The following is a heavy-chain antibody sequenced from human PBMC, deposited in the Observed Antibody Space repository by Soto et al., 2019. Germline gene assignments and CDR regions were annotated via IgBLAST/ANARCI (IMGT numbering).Heavy chain of an antibody. CDR1: GFTFSSYG. Sequence: GGSLRLSCAASGFTFSSYGMHWVRQAPGKGLEWVAVIWYDGSNKYYADSVKGRFTISRDNSKNTLYLQMNSLRAEDTAVYYCARDRIGLAYDDPLDYWGQGTLVTVSS. V-gene: IGHV3-33*01. CDR3: ARDRIGLAYDDPLDY. D-gene: IGHD4-17*01. J-gene: IGHJ4*02. CDR2: IWYDGSNK.